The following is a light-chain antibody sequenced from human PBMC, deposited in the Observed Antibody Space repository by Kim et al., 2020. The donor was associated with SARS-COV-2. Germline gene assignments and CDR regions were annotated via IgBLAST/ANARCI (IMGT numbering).Light chain of an antibody. CDR2: DAS. V-gene: IGKV3-11*01. J-gene: IGKJ1*01. CDR1: QSVSSY. CDR3: QQRSNWRGWT. Sequence: SPGEGATLSCRASQSVSSYLALYQQKPGQAPRLLIYDASNRATGIPARFSGSGSGTDFTLTISSLEPEDFAVYYCQQRSNWRGWTFGQGTKVDIK.